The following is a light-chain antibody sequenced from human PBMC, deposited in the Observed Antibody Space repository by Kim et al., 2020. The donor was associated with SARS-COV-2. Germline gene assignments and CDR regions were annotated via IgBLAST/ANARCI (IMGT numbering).Light chain of an antibody. V-gene: IGKV6-21*02. CDR1: QSIGSR. Sequence: GNPKEKVPITCQASQSIGSRLHWYQQKSDQSPKILIKYASQSISGVPSRFSGSGSGTDVTLTINSLEAEDAATYYCQQSSSLRRTFGGGTKVDIK. J-gene: IGKJ4*01. CDR3: QQSSSLRRT. CDR2: YAS.